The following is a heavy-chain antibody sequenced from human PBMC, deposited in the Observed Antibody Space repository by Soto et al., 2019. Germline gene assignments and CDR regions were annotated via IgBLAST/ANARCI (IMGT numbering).Heavy chain of an antibody. CDR2: MSASGGDK. Sequence: EVQLLESGGGLVQRGGSLRLSCEASGFIFSTYAMAWVRQATGQGLEWVAGMSASGGDKYYAESVKGRFTISRDNSNSTLHLQMSSLRGEDTAVYYCVKDRIMATTGFYGLDFWGPGTTVTVSS. CDR1: GFIFSTYA. V-gene: IGHV3-23*01. CDR3: VKDRIMATTGFYGLDF. J-gene: IGHJ6*02. D-gene: IGHD1-1*01.